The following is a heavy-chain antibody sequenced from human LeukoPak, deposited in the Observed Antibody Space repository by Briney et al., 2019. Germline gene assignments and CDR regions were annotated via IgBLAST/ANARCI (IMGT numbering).Heavy chain of an antibody. V-gene: IGHV4-59*01. CDR1: GGSISSYY. J-gene: IGHJ6*03. D-gene: IGHD3-10*01. Sequence: SETLSLTCTVSGGSISSYYRNWIRQPPGKGREWIGYIYNSGSTNNNPSLKSRVTISVDTSMKQFCLKLSSVTAADTAVSYCARVEEGYGSGRRENYYYYYMDVWGKGTTVTISS. CDR2: IYNSGST. CDR3: ARVEEGYGSGRRENYYYYYMDV.